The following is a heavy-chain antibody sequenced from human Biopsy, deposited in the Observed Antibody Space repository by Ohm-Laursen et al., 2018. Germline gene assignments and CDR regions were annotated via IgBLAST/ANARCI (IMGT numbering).Heavy chain of an antibody. CDR1: GGDINNYY. D-gene: IGHD3-22*01. CDR2: IYPGGST. J-gene: IGHJ3*01. V-gene: IGHV4-4*07. Sequence: SQTLSLTCRVSGGDINNYYWSWIRQPAGKGLEWIGRIYPGGSTNYNPSPKSRVTMSVDTSKKQLPLRLRSVTAADTAMYYCASVVLGPTNDAFDLWGQGTMVVVSS. CDR3: ASVVLGPTNDAFDL.